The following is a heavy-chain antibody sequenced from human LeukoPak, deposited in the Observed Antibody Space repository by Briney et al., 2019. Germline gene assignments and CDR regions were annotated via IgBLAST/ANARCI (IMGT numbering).Heavy chain of an antibody. J-gene: IGHJ4*02. D-gene: IGHD3-10*01. Sequence: ASVKVSCRASGNTFSSYAISWVRQAPGQGLEWMGWINPNSGGTNYAQKFQGRVTMTRDTSSSTAYMELSRLRSDDTAVYYCARDHSYYDSGSYSNVDYWGQGTLVTVSS. V-gene: IGHV1-2*02. CDR2: INPNSGGT. CDR3: ARDHSYYDSGSYSNVDY. CDR1: GNTFSSYA.